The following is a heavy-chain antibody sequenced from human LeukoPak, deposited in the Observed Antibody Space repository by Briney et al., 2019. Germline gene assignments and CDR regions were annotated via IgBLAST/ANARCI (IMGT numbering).Heavy chain of an antibody. CDR3: ASDSYSPEYFQH. CDR2: IYSGGST. V-gene: IGHV3-66*01. CDR1: GFSVGNNY. D-gene: IGHD2-15*01. Sequence: GGSLRLSCAASGFSVGNNYMSWVRQAPGKGLEWVSVIYSGGSTFYADSAKGRFTISRDNSKNTLYLQMNSLRAEDTAVYYCASDSYSPEYFQHWGQGTLVTVSS. J-gene: IGHJ1*01.